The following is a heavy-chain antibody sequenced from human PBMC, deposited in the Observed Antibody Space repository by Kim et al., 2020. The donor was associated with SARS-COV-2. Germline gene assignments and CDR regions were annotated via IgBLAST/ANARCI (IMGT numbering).Heavy chain of an antibody. J-gene: IGHJ6*02. Sequence: GGSLRLSCAASGFTFSDYAMSWVRQAPGKGLEWVSGISGRRITTYHADSVKGRFTISRDNSRNTLYLQMNSLRAEDTAVYYCAKSRYSFGDSRYYYYGMDFWGLGTTVTVSS. CDR1: GFTFSDYA. V-gene: IGHV3-23*01. CDR2: ISGRRITT. D-gene: IGHD5-12*01. CDR3: AKSRYSFGDSRYYYYGMDF.